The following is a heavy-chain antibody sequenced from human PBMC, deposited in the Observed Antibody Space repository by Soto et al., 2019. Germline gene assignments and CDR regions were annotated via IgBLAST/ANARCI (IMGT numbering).Heavy chain of an antibody. J-gene: IGHJ6*02. CDR2: FIPTLGTV. D-gene: IGHD6-19*01. CDR3: AKGAVAGTPTSYYYYGMDV. V-gene: IGHV1-69*11. CDR1: GGTFRTYA. Sequence: QVQLLQSGAEVKKPGSSVRVSCEASGGTFRTYAISWVRQAPGQGLEWMGEFIPTLGTVNYAQKFQGRVTITADESTTTVYMDLRSLRSEDTAVYYCAKGAVAGTPTSYYYYGMDVWGQGTTVTVSS.